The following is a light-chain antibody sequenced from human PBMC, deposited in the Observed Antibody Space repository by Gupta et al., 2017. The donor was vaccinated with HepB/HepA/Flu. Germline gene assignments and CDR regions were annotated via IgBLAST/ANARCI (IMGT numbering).Light chain of an antibody. CDR2: RTS. CDR1: QTVNNY. CDR3: QHTYSTPRT. J-gene: IGKJ1*01. Sequence: DIQMTRSPSSLSASVGDRITITCRASQTVNNYIKCYQQKPGKAPHLLIYRTSTLQSGVPSRFTCSGSGTVFTLTISSLQPEYCVTYYCQHTYSTPRTFGQGTKVEVK. V-gene: IGKV1-39*01.